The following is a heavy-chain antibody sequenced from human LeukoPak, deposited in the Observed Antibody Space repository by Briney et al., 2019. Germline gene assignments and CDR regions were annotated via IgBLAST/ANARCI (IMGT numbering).Heavy chain of an antibody. Sequence: GGSLRLSCAASGFTFSTYWMHWVRQAPERGLVWVSDINNDGSRRAYADSVKGRFTISRDNSKNTLYLQMNSLRAEDTAVYYCAKVGGVIGAFDIWGQGTMVTVSS. V-gene: IGHV3-74*01. CDR2: INNDGSRR. CDR3: AKVGGVIGAFDI. J-gene: IGHJ3*02. CDR1: GFTFSTYW. D-gene: IGHD3-16*01.